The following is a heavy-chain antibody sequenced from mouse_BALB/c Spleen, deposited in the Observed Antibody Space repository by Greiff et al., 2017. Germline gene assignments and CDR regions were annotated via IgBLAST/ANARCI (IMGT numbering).Heavy chain of an antibody. Sequence: VQLQQSGPGLVQPSQSLSITCTVSGFSLTSYGVHWVRQSPGKGLEWLGVIWSGGSTDYNAAFISRLSISKDNSKSQVFFKMNSLQANDTAIYYCASYYAYYYAMDYWGQGTSVTVSS. CDR3: ASYYAYYYAMDY. J-gene: IGHJ4*01. D-gene: IGHD1-1*01. V-gene: IGHV2-2*02. CDR1: GFSLTSYG. CDR2: IWSGGST.